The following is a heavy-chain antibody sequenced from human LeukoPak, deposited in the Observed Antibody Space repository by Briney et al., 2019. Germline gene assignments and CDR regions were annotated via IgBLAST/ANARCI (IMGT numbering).Heavy chain of an antibody. V-gene: IGHV3-53*01. J-gene: IGHJ4*02. D-gene: IGHD4/OR15-4a*01. CDR2: IYSDNT. CDR3: ARRAGAYSHPYDY. Sequence: GGSLRLSCAASGFTVTNYWMHWVRQAPGKGLEWVSFIYSDNTHYSDSVKGRFTISRDNSKNTLYLQMNSLRAEDTAVYYCARRAGAYSHPYDYWGQGTLVTVSS. CDR1: GFTVTNYW.